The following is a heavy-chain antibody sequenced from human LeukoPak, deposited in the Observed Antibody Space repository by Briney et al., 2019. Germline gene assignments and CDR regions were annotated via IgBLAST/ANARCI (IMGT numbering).Heavy chain of an antibody. V-gene: IGHV5-51*01. CDR1: GYSFTSYW. Sequence: GESLKISCKGSGYSFTSYWIGWVRQLPGKGLDWMGIIYPGDSDTRYSPSFQGQVTISADKSISTAYLQWSSLKASDTAMYYCARHYCTNGVCSSYFDYWGQGTLVTVSS. J-gene: IGHJ4*02. CDR2: IYPGDSDT. D-gene: IGHD2-8*01. CDR3: ARHYCTNGVCSSYFDY.